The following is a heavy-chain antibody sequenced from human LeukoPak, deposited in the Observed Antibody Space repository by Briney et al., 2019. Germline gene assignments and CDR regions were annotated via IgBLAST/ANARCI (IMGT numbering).Heavy chain of an antibody. CDR1: GLSVNNKY. Sequence: GGSLPLSCAASGLSVNNKYMSCVRQAPGRGLEWVSVIYSDGYTYYADSVKGRFTISRDNFKNTMYVQMNSLRAEDTAVYYCARGGPSTTVTTSYSFFYMDVWGKGTTVTVSS. CDR2: IYSDGYT. V-gene: IGHV3-53*01. J-gene: IGHJ6*03. D-gene: IGHD4-17*01. CDR3: ARGGPSTTVTTSYSFFYMDV.